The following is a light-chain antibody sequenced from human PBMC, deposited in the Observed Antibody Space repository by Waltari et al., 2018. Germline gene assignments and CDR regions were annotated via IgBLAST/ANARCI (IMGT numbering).Light chain of an antibody. CDR1: QNLVHGDGDTY. V-gene: IGKV2-30*02. CDR3: MQGTQWPRS. CDR2: KVS. J-gene: IGKJ1*01. Sequence: VVMTQSQLSLPVTLGQPASISCSSSQNLVHGDGDTYLSWFQQRLGQSPRRLIYKVSNRDSGVPDRFSGSGSGTDFTLKISRVEADDIAIYYCMQGTQWPRSFGQGTKVEIE.